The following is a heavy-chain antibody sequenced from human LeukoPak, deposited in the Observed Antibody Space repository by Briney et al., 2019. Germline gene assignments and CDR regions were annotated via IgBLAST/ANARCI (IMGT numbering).Heavy chain of an antibody. CDR2: IRSKANGEAT. CDR1: GFNFGDYG. CDR3: TNRVPDYSSSSGSYSYYFDD. D-gene: IGHD3-10*01. J-gene: IGHJ4*02. V-gene: IGHV3-49*04. Sequence: PGGSLRLSCTTSGFNFGDYGMSWVRQAPGRGLGWVGSIRSKANGEATEYAASVKGRFTISRDDSKSIAYLQMSSLKTEDTAVYYCTNRVPDYSSSSGSYSYYFDDWGQGTLVTVSS.